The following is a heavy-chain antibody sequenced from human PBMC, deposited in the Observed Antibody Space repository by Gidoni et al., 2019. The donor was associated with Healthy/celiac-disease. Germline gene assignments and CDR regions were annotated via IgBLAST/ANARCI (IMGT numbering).Heavy chain of an antibody. D-gene: IGHD3-16*01. CDR3: ARGGGGFDY. CDR2: INPSGGRT. CDR1: GYTFTSYY. J-gene: IGHJ4*02. V-gene: IGHV1-46*01. Sequence: VQLVQSGAEVKKPGASGKVSCEASGYTFTSYYMHWVRQAPGQWLEWMGIINPSGGRTSYAQKFQGRVTMTRDTSTSTVYMELSSLRSEDTAVYYCARGGGGFDYWGQGTLVTVSS.